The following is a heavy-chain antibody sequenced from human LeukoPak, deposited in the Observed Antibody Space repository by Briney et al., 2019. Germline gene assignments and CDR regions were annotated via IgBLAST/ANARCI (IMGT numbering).Heavy chain of an antibody. CDR3: ARGPPPDFDY. CDR1: GGSISGYY. Sequence: SETLSLTCTVSGGSISGYYWSWIRQPPGKGLEWIAYIYYSGNTNYNPSLKSRVTLSADTSKNQFSLKLSSLTAADTAVYYCARGPPPDFDYWGRGTLVTVSS. J-gene: IGHJ4*02. CDR2: IYYSGNT. V-gene: IGHV4-59*12.